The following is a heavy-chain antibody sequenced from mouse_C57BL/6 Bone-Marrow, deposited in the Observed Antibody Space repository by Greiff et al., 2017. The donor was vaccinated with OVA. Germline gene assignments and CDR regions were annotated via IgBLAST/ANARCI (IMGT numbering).Heavy chain of an antibody. CDR2: IDPSDSET. CDR3: ITTVVDYDY. Sequence: QVHVKQPGAELVRPGSSVKLSCKASGYTFTSYWMHWVKQRPIQGLEWIGNIDPSDSETHYNQKFKDKATLTVDKSSSTAYMQLSSLTSEDSAVYYCITTVVDYDYWGQGTTLTVSS. CDR1: GYTFTSYW. V-gene: IGHV1-52*01. D-gene: IGHD1-1*01. J-gene: IGHJ2*01.